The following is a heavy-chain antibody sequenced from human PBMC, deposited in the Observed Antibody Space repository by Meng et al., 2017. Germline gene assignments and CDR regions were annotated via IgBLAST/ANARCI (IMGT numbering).Heavy chain of an antibody. V-gene: IGHV4-39*07. CDR3: ARDYDYVWGSYRSNWFDP. CDR2: IYYSGST. J-gene: IGHJ5*02. CDR1: GGSISSSSYY. Sequence: QLPAQDPGPGLVKPSETLSLTCTVSGGSISSSSYYWGWIRQPPGKGLEWIGSIYYSGSTYYNPSLKSRVTISVDTSKNQFSLKLSSVTAADTAVYYCARDYDYVWGSYRSNWFDPWGQGTLVTVSS. D-gene: IGHD3-16*02.